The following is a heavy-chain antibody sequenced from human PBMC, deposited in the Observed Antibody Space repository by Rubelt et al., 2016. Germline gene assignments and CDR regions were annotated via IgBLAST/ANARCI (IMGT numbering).Heavy chain of an antibody. J-gene: IGHJ4*02. CDR2: IYYSGST. CDR1: GASVSSGAYY. Sequence: QVQLQESGPGLVKPSQTLSLTCTVSGASVSSGAYYWSWIRQHPGKGLEWIGHIYYSGSTVFSPSLKSRVTVSVDTSKNQFARKLASVSAADTGVYYWARDFPIVGATPFDYWGQGTLVTVSS. V-gene: IGHV4-31*03. D-gene: IGHD1-26*01. CDR3: ARDFPIVGATPFDY.